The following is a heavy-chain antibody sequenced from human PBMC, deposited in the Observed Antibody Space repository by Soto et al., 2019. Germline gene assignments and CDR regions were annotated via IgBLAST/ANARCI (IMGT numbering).Heavy chain of an antibody. D-gene: IGHD3-22*01. CDR1: VYSFAGYW. V-gene: IGHV5-10-1*01. J-gene: IGHJ4*02. Sequence: PGESLKVSCKGCVYSFAGYWITWVRQKPGKGLEWMGRIDPSDSQTYYSPSFRGHVTISVTKSITTVFLQWSSLRASDTAMYYCARQIYDSDTGPNFQYYFDSWGQGTPVTVSS. CDR3: ARQIYDSDTGPNFQYYFDS. CDR2: IDPSDSQT.